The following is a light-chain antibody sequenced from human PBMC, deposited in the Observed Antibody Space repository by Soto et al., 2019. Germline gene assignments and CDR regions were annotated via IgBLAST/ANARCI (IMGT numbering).Light chain of an antibody. Sequence: EIQMTQSPSSVSASVGDRVTITCRASQGISTWLAWYQQKAGKAPNLLIYGASNLHSGVPSRFSGSGSGTNFTHTISSLQPEDFATYYCQQANSFPITFGQGTRLEIK. V-gene: IGKV1-12*01. CDR2: GAS. J-gene: IGKJ5*01. CDR1: QGISTW. CDR3: QQANSFPIT.